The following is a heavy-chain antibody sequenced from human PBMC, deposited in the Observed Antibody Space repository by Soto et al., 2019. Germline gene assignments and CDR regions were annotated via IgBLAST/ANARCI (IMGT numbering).Heavy chain of an antibody. Sequence: LGLSCAASGFTFSSYEMNWVRQAPGKGLEWVSYISSSGSTIYYADSVKGRFTISRDNAKNSLYLQMNSLRAEDTAVYYCARDFRLGHSGYDWDYYYGMDVWGQGTTVTVSS. J-gene: IGHJ6*02. V-gene: IGHV3-48*03. CDR2: ISSSGSTI. D-gene: IGHD5-12*01. CDR3: ARDFRLGHSGYDWDYYYGMDV. CDR1: GFTFSSYE.